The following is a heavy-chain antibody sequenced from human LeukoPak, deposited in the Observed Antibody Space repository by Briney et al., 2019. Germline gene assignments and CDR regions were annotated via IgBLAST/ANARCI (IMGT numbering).Heavy chain of an antibody. CDR1: GFSLITSGVG. J-gene: IGHJ4*02. CDR2: IYWDDDK. CDR3: AHRLGQRRDWNYGKFDY. Sequence: SGPTLVKPTRTLTLTCTFSGFSLITSGVGVGWIRQPPGKALEWLALIYWDDDKRYSPFLKSRLTISKDTSKNQVVLTMTNMDPVDTATYFCAHRLGQRRDWNYGKFDYWGQGTLVMVSS. V-gene: IGHV2-5*02. D-gene: IGHD1-7*01.